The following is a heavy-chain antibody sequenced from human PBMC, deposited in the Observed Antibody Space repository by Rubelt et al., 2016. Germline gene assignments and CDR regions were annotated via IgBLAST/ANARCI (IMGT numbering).Heavy chain of an antibody. CDR1: GGSFSGYY. CDR3: AREMYYYGSGSYRRNPFDY. J-gene: IGHJ4*02. CDR2: INHSGST. D-gene: IGHD3-10*01. Sequence: QVQLQQWGAGLLKPSETLSLTCAVYGGSFSGYYWSWIRQPPGKGLEWIGEINHSGSTNYNPSLKSRVTRSVDTSKNQFSLKLSSVTAADTAVYYCAREMYYYGSGSYRRNPFDYWGQGTLVTVSS. V-gene: IGHV4-34*01.